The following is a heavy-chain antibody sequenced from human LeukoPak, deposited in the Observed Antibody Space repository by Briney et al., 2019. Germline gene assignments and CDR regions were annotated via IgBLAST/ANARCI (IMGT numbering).Heavy chain of an antibody. CDR2: ISGNDGST. D-gene: IGHD5-18*01. Sequence: GGSLRLSCAASGFIFCSYAMSWVRQAPGKGLEWVSVISGNDGSTYYADSVKGRFTISRDNSKNTLYLQMNSLRAEDTAVYYCARAPATAMVTGGGYWGQGTLVTVSS. J-gene: IGHJ4*02. V-gene: IGHV3-23*01. CDR1: GFIFCSYA. CDR3: ARAPATAMVTGGGY.